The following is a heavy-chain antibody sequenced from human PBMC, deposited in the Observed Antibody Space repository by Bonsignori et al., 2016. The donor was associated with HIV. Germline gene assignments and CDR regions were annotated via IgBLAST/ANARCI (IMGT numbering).Heavy chain of an antibody. V-gene: IGHV1-8*03. CDR1: GYTFNDYD. J-gene: IGHJ4*02. D-gene: IGHD1-1*01. Sequence: QVQLVQSGAEVKKPGASVTVSCRASGYTFNDYDINWVRQAAGQGLDGGWINPKNDNAGFAQKFQDRFTITRDTSMSTVYLELNSLISEDTAMYYCARGRHWNPDYWGQGTLVTVSS. CDR3: ARGRHWNPDY. CDR2: INPKNDNA.